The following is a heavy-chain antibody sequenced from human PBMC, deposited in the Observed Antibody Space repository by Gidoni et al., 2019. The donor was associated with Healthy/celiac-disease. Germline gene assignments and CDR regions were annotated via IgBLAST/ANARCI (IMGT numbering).Heavy chain of an antibody. CDR1: GFTFSSYS. J-gene: IGHJ4*02. Sequence: VQLVESGGGLVKPGGSLRLSCAASGFTFSSYSMNWVRQAPGKGLEWVSSISSSSSYIYYADSVKGRFTISRDNAKNSLYLQMNSLRAEDTAVYYCARDYGSGYYYLDYWGQGTLVTVSS. D-gene: IGHD3-22*01. CDR2: ISSSSSYI. V-gene: IGHV3-21*01. CDR3: ARDYGSGYYYLDY.